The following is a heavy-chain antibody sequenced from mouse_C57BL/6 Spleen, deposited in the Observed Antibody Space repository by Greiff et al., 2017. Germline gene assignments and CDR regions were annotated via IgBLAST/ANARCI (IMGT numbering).Heavy chain of an antibody. CDR1: GYTFTSYN. CDR2: IYPGNGDT. J-gene: IGHJ2*01. CDR3: ARRDDYDGYFDY. D-gene: IGHD2-4*01. Sequence: QVQLQQSGAELVRPGASVKMSCKASGYTFTSYNMHWVKQTPRQGLEWIGAIYPGNGDTSYNQTFKGKDTLTVDKSSSTAYMQLSSLTSEDSAVYFCARRDDYDGYFDYWGQGTTLTVSS. V-gene: IGHV1-12*01.